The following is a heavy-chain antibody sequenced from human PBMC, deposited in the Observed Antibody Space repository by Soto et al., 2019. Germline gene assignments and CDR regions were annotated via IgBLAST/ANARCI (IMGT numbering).Heavy chain of an antibody. V-gene: IGHV1-69*02. CDR2: IIPILGIA. CDR1: GGTFSSYT. Sequence: QVQLVQSGAAVKKPGSSVKVSCKASGGTFSSYTISWVRQAPGQGLEWMGRIIPILGIANYAQKFQGRVTITADKSTSTAYMELSSLRSEDTAVYYCARAMDFRLERSYGMDVWGQGTTVTVSS. CDR3: ARAMDFRLERSYGMDV. D-gene: IGHD1-1*01. J-gene: IGHJ6*02.